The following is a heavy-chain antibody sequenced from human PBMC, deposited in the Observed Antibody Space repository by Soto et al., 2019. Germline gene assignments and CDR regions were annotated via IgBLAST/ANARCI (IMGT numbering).Heavy chain of an antibody. CDR1: GYTFTSYG. J-gene: IGHJ4*02. D-gene: IGHD6-13*01. CDR3: ARPARYTSPDY. V-gene: IGHV1-18*01. CDR2: ISAYNGNT. Sequence: GASVKVSCKASGYTFTSYGISWVRQAPGQGLEWMGWISAYNGNTNYAQKLQGRLTMTTDTSTSTAYMELRSLRSDDTAMYYCARPARYTSPDYWGQGTLVTVSS.